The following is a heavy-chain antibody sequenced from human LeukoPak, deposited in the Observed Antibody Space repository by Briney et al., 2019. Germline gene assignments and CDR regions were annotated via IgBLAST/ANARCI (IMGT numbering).Heavy chain of an antibody. CDR2: ISYDGSNK. D-gene: IGHD5-12*01. J-gene: IGHJ4*02. V-gene: IGHV3-30*18. CDR1: GLTFSSYG. Sequence: GRSLRPSWAAAGLTFSSYGMRWVSQAPGDGLGWVAVISYDGSNKSYADSVQGRFTISRDNSKNTLYLQMNSLRAGDTAVYYCAKRGDSGYDLDYWGQGTLVTVSS. CDR3: AKRGDSGYDLDY.